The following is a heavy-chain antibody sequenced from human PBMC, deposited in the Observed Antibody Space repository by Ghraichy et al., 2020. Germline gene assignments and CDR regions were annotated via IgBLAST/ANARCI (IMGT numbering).Heavy chain of an antibody. V-gene: IGHV4-34*01. Sequence: SETLSLTCAVYGGSFSGYYWSWIRQPPGKGLEWIGEINHSGSTNYNPSLKSRVTISVDTSKNQFSLKLSSVTAADTAVYYCASSSPRVGAVAKIDYWGQGTLVTVSS. CDR3: ASSSPRVGAVAKIDY. CDR1: GGSFSGYY. J-gene: IGHJ4*02. D-gene: IGHD6-19*01. CDR2: INHSGST.